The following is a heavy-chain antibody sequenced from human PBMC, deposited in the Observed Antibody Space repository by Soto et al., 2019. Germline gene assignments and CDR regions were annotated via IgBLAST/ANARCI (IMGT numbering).Heavy chain of an antibody. CDR2: ISGSGGST. D-gene: IGHD3-10*01. CDR3: AKGPHVDYGSDNWFDP. J-gene: IGHJ5*02. Sequence: GGSLRLSCAASGFTFSSYAMSWVRQAPGKGLEWVSAISGSGGSTYYADSVKGRFTISRDNSKNTLYLQMNSLRAEDTAVYYCAKGPHVDYGSDNWFDPWGQGTLVTVSS. V-gene: IGHV3-23*01. CDR1: GFTFSSYA.